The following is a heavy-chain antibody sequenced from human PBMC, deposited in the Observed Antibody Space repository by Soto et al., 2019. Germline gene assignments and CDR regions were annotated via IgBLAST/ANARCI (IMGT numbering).Heavy chain of an antibody. CDR2: INPNSGGT. J-gene: IGHJ4*02. V-gene: IGHV1-2*04. CDR1: GYTFTGYD. Sequence: QVQLVQSGAEVKKPGASVKVSCKASGYTFTGYDMHWVRQAPGQGLGGRGGINPNSGGTKDAQKFQGWVTMTRDTSISTAYMELSRLRSDDTAVYYCARTHCSSVSCYVGSWDYWGQGTLVTVSS. CDR3: ARTHCSSVSCYVGSWDY. D-gene: IGHD2-2*01.